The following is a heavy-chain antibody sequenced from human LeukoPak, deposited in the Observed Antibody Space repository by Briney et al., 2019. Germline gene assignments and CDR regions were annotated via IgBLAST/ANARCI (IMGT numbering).Heavy chain of an antibody. CDR3: ARDQDRPIGYCSSTSCQYYYGMDV. Sequence: GGSLRLSCAASGFTFSSYSMNWVRQAPGKGLEWISSISSSSSYIYYADSVKGRFTISRDNAKNSLYLQMNSLRAEDTAVYYCARDQDRPIGYCSSTSCQYYYGMDVWGQGTTVTVSS. D-gene: IGHD2-2*01. J-gene: IGHJ6*02. CDR1: GFTFSSYS. CDR2: ISSSSSYI. V-gene: IGHV3-21*01.